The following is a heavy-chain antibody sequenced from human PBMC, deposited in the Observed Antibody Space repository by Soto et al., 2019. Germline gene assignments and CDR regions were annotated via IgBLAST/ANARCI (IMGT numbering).Heavy chain of an antibody. J-gene: IGHJ3*02. Sequence: GGSLRLSCAASGLTFSSYGMHWVRQAPGKGLEWVALIWFDGSDKYYTESVKGRFTISRDNSKSTLYLQMNSLRAEDTAVYYCARLYCSASRCYSVGAFDIRGQGTMVPVSS. CDR1: GLTFSSYG. CDR2: IWFDGSDK. V-gene: IGHV3-33*01. D-gene: IGHD2-15*01. CDR3: ARLYCSASRCYSVGAFDI.